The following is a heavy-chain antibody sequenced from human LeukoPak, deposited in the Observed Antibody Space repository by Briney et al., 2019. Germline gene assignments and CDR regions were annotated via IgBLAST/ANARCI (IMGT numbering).Heavy chain of an antibody. V-gene: IGHV4-61*02. J-gene: IGHJ5*02. Sequence: SSQTLSLTCTVSGGSISGGSYYWSWIRQPAGKGLEWIGRIYTSGSTNYNPSLKSRVTISVDTSKNQFSLKLSSVTAADTAVYYCARDLGYCSSTSCLNWFDPWGQGTLVTVSS. CDR1: GGSISGGSYY. CDR2: IYTSGST. D-gene: IGHD2-2*01. CDR3: ARDLGYCSSTSCLNWFDP.